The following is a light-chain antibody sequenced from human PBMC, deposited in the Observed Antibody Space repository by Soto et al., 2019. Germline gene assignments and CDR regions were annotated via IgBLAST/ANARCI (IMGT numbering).Light chain of an antibody. CDR3: CSYAGSSTFYV. Sequence: QSALTQPASVSGSPGQSITIPCTGTSSDVGSYNLVSWYQQHPGKAPKLMIYEGSKRPSGVSNRFSGSKSGNTASLTISGLQPEDEADYYCCSYAGSSTFYVFGTGTKLTVL. V-gene: IGLV2-23*01. CDR2: EGS. J-gene: IGLJ1*01. CDR1: SSDVGSYNL.